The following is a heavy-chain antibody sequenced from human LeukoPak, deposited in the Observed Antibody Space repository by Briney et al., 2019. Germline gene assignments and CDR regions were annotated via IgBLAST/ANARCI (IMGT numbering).Heavy chain of an antibody. CDR2: INPSGGST. CDR1: GYTFTSYY. V-gene: IGHV1-46*01. CDR3: ATEAGSTSRMVYGMDV. Sequence: GASVKVSCKASGYTFTSYYMHWVRQAPGQGLEWMGIINPSGGSTSYAQKFQGRVTMTEDTSTDTAYMELSSLRSEDTAVYYCATEAGSTSRMVYGMDVWGQGTTVTVSS. D-gene: IGHD2-2*01. J-gene: IGHJ6*02.